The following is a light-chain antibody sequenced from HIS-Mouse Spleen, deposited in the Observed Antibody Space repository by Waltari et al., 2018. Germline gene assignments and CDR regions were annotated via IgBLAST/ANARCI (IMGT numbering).Light chain of an antibody. CDR2: EDS. J-gene: IGLJ2*01. CDR3: YSTDSSGNHRV. Sequence: SYELTQPPSVSVSPGQTARFTRPGDALPKQYAYWYQQKSGQDPVLVIYEDSKRPSGIPERFSGSSSGTMATLTISGAQVEDEADYYCYSTDSSGNHRVFGGGTKLTVL. CDR1: ALPKQY. V-gene: IGLV3-10*01.